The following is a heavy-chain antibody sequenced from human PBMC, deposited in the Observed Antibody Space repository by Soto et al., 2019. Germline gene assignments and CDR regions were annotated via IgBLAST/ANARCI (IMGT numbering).Heavy chain of an antibody. CDR3: ARHANRGYCSSTSCYGGYYFDY. Sequence: GESLKISCKGPGYSFTSYWIGWVRQMPGKGLEWMGIIYPGDSDTRYSPSFQGQVTISADKSISTAYLQWSSLKASDTAMYYCARHANRGYCSSTSCYGGYYFDYWGQGTLVTV. J-gene: IGHJ4*02. V-gene: IGHV5-51*01. CDR1: GYSFTSYW. CDR2: IYPGDSDT. D-gene: IGHD2-2*01.